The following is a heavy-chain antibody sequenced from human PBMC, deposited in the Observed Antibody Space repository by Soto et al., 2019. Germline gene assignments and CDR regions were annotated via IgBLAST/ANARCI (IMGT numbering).Heavy chain of an antibody. Sequence: QVQLVQSGAEVKKPGSSVKVSCKASGGTFSSYAISWVRQAPGQGLEWMGGIIPIFGTANYAQKFPGRVTITADKSTSTADMEMSSLRSADTAVYYCARGGMGSRIAAASQPYYSYGMDVWGQGTTVTVSS. D-gene: IGHD6-13*01. J-gene: IGHJ6*02. CDR2: IIPIFGTA. CDR3: ARGGMGSRIAAASQPYYSYGMDV. CDR1: GGTFSSYA. V-gene: IGHV1-69*06.